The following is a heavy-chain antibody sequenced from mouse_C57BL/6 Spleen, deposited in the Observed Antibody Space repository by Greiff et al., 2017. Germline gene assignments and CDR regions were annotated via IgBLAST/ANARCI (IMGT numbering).Heavy chain of an antibody. CDR2: INPNNGGT. CDR1: GYTFTDYN. CDR3: ARNYYEYDGAWAWFAY. D-gene: IGHD2-4*01. J-gene: IGHJ3*01. V-gene: IGHV1-22*01. Sequence: VQLQQSGPELVKPGASVKMSCKASGYTFTDYNMHWVKQSHGKSLEWIGYINPNNGGTSYNQKFKGKATLTVNKSSSTAYMELRRLTSEDSAVDYGARNYYEYDGAWAWFAYWGQGTLVTVSA.